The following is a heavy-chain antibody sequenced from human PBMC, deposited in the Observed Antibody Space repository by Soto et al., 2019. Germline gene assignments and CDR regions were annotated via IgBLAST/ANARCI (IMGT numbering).Heavy chain of an antibody. Sequence: ASVKVSCKASGYTFTSYGISWVRQAPGQGLEWMGWISAYNGNTHYAQKLQGRVTMTTDTSTSTAYMELRNLRSDDTAVYYCARDGDYYYASGSPGWFDPWGQGTLVTVSS. D-gene: IGHD3-10*01. J-gene: IGHJ5*02. CDR2: ISAYNGNT. V-gene: IGHV1-18*04. CDR3: ARDGDYYYASGSPGWFDP. CDR1: GYTFTSYG.